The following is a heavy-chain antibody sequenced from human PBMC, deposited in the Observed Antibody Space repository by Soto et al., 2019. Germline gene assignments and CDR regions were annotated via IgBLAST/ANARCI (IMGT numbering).Heavy chain of an antibody. CDR2: INPNSGGT. CDR1: GYTFTGYY. CDR3: ARASESDSGVIIGDYGMDV. Sequence: ASVKVSCKASGYTFTGYYMHWLRQAPGQGLEWMGWINPNSGGTNYAQKFQGWVTMTRDTSISTAYMELSRLRSDDTAVYYCARASESDSGVIIGDYGMDVWGQGTTGTVSS. V-gene: IGHV1-2*04. D-gene: IGHD3-10*01. J-gene: IGHJ6*02.